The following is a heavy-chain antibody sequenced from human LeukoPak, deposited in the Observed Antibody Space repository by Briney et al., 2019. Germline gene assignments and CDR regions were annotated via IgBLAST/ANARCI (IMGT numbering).Heavy chain of an antibody. CDR2: IYYSGST. D-gene: IGHD3-9*01. CDR1: GGSISRYY. V-gene: IGHV4-59*01. J-gene: IGHJ4*02. Sequence: SETLSLTCTVSGGSISRYYWSWIRQPPGKGLELIGYIYYSGSTNYTPSLKSRVTISVDTSKNQFSLKLSSVTAADTAVYYCAREDFDPHYFDYWGQGTLVTVSS. CDR3: AREDFDPHYFDY.